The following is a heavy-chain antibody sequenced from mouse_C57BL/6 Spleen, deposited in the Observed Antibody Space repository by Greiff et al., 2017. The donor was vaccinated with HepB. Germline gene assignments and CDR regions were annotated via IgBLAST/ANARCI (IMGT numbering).Heavy chain of an antibody. Sequence: DVQLQESGGDLVKPGGSLKLSCAASGFTFSSYGMSWVRQTPDKRLEWVATISSGGSYTYYPDSVKGRFTISRDNAKNTLYLQMSSLKSEDTAMYYCARQEDYYGSSRFDYWGQGTTLTVSS. CDR2: ISSGGSYT. J-gene: IGHJ2*01. V-gene: IGHV5-6*01. CDR1: GFTFSSYG. D-gene: IGHD1-1*01. CDR3: ARQEDYYGSSRFDY.